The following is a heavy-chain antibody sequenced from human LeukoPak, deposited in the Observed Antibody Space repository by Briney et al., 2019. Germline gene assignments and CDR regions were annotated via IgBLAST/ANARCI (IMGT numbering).Heavy chain of an antibody. Sequence: PGGSLRLSCAASGFTFSSYSMNWVRQAPGKGLEWVSYISSSSSTIYYADSVKGRFTISRDNAKNSLYLQMNSLRAEDTAVYYCATDSGYIDYWGQGTLVTVSS. J-gene: IGHJ4*02. CDR3: ATDSGYIDY. D-gene: IGHD1-26*01. CDR1: GFTFSSYS. V-gene: IGHV3-48*01. CDR2: ISSSSSTI.